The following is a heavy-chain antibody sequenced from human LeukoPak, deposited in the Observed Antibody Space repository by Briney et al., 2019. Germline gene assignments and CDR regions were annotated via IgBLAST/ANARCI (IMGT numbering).Heavy chain of an antibody. J-gene: IGHJ4*02. CDR3: ATDSPETAAFDY. CDR1: GFSFSTYS. Sequence: QPGGSLRLSCTASGFSFSTYSMNWVRQAPGKGLEGGSYIVGSSSNIYYADSVKGRFTISRDNAKNSLYLQMDSLRAEDTAVYYCATDSPETAAFDYWGQGTLVTVSS. D-gene: IGHD1-1*01. CDR2: IVGSSSNI. V-gene: IGHV3-48*04.